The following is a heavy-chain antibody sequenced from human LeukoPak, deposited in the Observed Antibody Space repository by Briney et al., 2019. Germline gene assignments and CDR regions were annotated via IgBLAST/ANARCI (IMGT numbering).Heavy chain of an antibody. J-gene: IGHJ4*02. CDR3: AAQVYDFWSSTYFDY. D-gene: IGHD3-3*01. CDR1: GGSISSYY. CDR2: IYTSGST. Sequence: PSETLSLTCTVSGGSISSYYWSWIRQPAGKGLEWIGRIYTSGSTNYNPSLKSRVTMSVDTSKNQFSLKLSSVTAADTAVYYCAAQVYDFWSSTYFDYWGQGTLVTVSS. V-gene: IGHV4-4*07.